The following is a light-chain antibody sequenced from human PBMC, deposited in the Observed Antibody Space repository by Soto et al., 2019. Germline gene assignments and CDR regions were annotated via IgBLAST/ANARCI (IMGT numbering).Light chain of an antibody. Sequence: EIVMTQSPLSLSVTPGESASMSCRSSQSLLHNNGNNYFDWYLQKPGQSPQLLIYLGSNRASGVPDRFRGSGSGTDFTLKISRVEAEDVGVYYCMQALQTPLPFGQGTRLEIK. CDR2: LGS. V-gene: IGKV2-28*01. CDR1: QSLLHNNGNNY. J-gene: IGKJ5*01. CDR3: MQALQTPLP.